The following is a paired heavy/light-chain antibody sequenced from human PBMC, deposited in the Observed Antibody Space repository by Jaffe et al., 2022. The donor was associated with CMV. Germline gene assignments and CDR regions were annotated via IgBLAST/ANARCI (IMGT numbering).Heavy chain of an antibody. CDR2: LDPKTGEK. CDR1: GYTLTELS. CDR3: ATEPYTSGFHGMAV. Sequence: QVQVVQSGAEVKKPGASVKVSCKFFGYTLTELSIQWVRLAPGKGLEWMGGLDPKTGEKIYAQKFKGRVTMTEDTSTDTAYMELGSLRAEDTGAYYCATEPYTSGFHGMAVWGLGTTVTVSS. V-gene: IGHV1-24*01. J-gene: IGHJ6*02. D-gene: IGHD6-19*01.
Light chain of an antibody. CDR1: QSLVGSDDGNTY. J-gene: IGKJ1*01. V-gene: IGKV2-40*01. CDR2: TSS. CDR3: MQRTEFPWT. Sequence: DIVMTQTPLSLPVTPGEPASISCRSSQSLVGSDDGNTYLDWYLQKPGQSPQLLIYTSSYRAPGVPDRFFGSGSGADFTLTIISVEAEDVGVYYCMQRTEFPWTFGQGTKVEIK.